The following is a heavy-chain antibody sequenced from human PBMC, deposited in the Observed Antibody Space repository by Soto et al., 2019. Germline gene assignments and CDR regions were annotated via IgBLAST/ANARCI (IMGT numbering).Heavy chain of an antibody. J-gene: IGHJ4*02. V-gene: IGHV3-23*01. CDR2: ISGSGGST. CDR1: GFTFNSYA. D-gene: IGHD3-22*01. CDR3: AKIQKYFDIYFDY. Sequence: GGSLRLSCAASGFTFNSYAMSWVRQAPGKGLEWVSAISGSGGSTYYADSVKGRFTISRDNSKNTLYLQMNTLRAEDTAVYYCAKIQKYFDIYFDYWGPGTLVTVSS.